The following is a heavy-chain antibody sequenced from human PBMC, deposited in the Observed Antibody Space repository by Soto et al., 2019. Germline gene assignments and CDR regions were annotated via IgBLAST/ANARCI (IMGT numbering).Heavy chain of an antibody. V-gene: IGHV3-23*01. Sequence: EVQLLESGGGLVQPGVSLRLSCAVSGFTLTDYDMSWVRQAPGKGLEWVSIICGSGDTTYYADSVKGRFTISRDTSKNAVYLQMSYLGAEDTAMYFCAKGSGSGFYSAGQLWGQGALVTVSS. CDR1: GFTLTDYD. D-gene: IGHD2-15*01. J-gene: IGHJ4*02. CDR3: AKGSGSGFYSAGQL. CDR2: ICGSGDTT.